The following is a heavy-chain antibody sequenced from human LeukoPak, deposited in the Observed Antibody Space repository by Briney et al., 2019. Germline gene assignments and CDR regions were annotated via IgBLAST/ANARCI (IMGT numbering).Heavy chain of an antibody. D-gene: IGHD5-12*01. J-gene: IGHJ5*02. Sequence: SETLSLTCTVSGGSISSDNYYWSWIRQPPGKGLEWIGSIYHSGSTYYNPSLKSRVTISVDTSKNQFSLKLSSVTAADTAVYYCAREPLVATLYNWFDPWGQGTLVTVSS. V-gene: IGHV4-39*07. CDR1: GGSISSDNYY. CDR2: IYHSGST. CDR3: AREPLVATLYNWFDP.